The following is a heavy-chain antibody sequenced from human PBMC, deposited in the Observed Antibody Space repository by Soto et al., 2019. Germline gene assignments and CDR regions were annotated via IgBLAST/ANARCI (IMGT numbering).Heavy chain of an antibody. Sequence: EVQVVESGGGLVQPGGSLRLSCAASGFTFSNYWMTWVRQAPGKGLEWVANIKQDASENFYVDSVKGRFTISRDNAKNSLYLQMNSLRVEDTAVYYCARDSGPRGSDAFDIWGQGPMVTVSS. CDR1: GFTFSNYW. V-gene: IGHV3-7*04. CDR2: IKQDASEN. J-gene: IGHJ3*02. D-gene: IGHD2-8*02. CDR3: ARDSGPRGSDAFDI.